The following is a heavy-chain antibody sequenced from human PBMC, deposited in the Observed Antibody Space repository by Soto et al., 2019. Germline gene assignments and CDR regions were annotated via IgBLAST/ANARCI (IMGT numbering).Heavy chain of an antibody. J-gene: IGHJ6*02. D-gene: IGHD5-18*01. Sequence: GGSLRLSCAASGFTFSSYGMHWVRQAPGRGLEWVAVISYDGSNKYYADSVKGRFTISRDNSKNTLYLQMNSLRAEDTAVYYCAKAGAGTAMAYYYYYGMDVWGQGTTVTVSS. CDR1: GFTFSSYG. CDR3: AKAGAGTAMAYYYYYGMDV. V-gene: IGHV3-30*18. CDR2: ISYDGSNK.